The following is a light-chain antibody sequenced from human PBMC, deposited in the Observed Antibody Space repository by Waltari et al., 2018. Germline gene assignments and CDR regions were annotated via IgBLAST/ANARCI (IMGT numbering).Light chain of an antibody. V-gene: IGKV2-30*02. J-gene: IGKJ1*01. Sequence: DVVMTQSPLSLPVTLGQPDTISARSSQSLVRSNGDTCLTWFQQRPGQSPRRLIYQVCNRDWRIPDKFSGSGSGTDVTMKISRVEDEDVGIYYCIQSTFWPTFGQETNVEI. CDR2: QVC. CDR1: QSLVRSNGDTC. CDR3: IQSTFWPT.